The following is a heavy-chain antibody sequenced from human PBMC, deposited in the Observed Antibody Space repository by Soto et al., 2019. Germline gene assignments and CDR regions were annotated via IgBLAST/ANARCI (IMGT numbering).Heavy chain of an antibody. V-gene: IGHV3-23*01. Sequence: GGSLRLSCAASGFTFGTYAMSWVRQAPGKGLDWISSISGGGDSTYHADSVKGRFTVSRDNSKNTLFLQMNSLRIEDTAAYYCAKHSGAFYGWDVWGQGTTVTVSS. D-gene: IGHD6-19*01. CDR3: AKHSGAFYGWDV. CDR2: ISGGGDST. CDR1: GFTFGTYA. J-gene: IGHJ6*02.